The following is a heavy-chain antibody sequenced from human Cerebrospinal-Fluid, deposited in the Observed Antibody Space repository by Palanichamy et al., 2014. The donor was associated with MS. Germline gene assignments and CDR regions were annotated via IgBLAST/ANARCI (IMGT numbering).Heavy chain of an antibody. J-gene: IGHJ4*02. D-gene: IGHD3-10*01. Sequence: EVLLVESGGGLVQPGGSLRLSCTASGFTFSSYWMTWVRQAPGKELEWVANIKEDGTEKHYVGSVKGRFTISRDNANDSLHLQMNSLRVEDTAVYYCVREGSLASYFGYWGQGTLVTVSS. CDR1: GFTFSSYW. CDR3: VREGSLASYFGY. CDR2: IKEDGTEK. V-gene: IGHV3-7*01.